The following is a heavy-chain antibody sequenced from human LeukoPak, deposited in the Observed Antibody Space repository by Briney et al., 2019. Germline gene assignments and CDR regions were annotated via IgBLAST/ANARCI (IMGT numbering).Heavy chain of an antibody. D-gene: IGHD3-10*01. CDR2: INPNSGGT. CDR3: AREGYYDSGSYYIV. Sequence: ASVKVSCKASGYTFTGYYIHWVREAPGQGLEWRGWINPNSGGTKYAQKFQGRVTMTRDTSITTAYMELSRLRSDDTALYYCAREGYYDSGSYYIVWGQGTLVTVSS. V-gene: IGHV1-2*02. J-gene: IGHJ4*02. CDR1: GYTFTGYY.